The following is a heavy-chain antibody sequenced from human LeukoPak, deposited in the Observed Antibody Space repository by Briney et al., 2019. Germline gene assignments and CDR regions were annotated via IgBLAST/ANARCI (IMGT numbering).Heavy chain of an antibody. J-gene: IGHJ4*02. Sequence: ESSETLSLTCTVSGGSINTGGYYWSWIRQHPGKGLEWIGEINHSGSTNYNPSLKSRVTISVDTSKNQFSLKLSSVTAADTAVYYCARVPTPTTVTPTGAEFDYWGQGTLVTVSS. CDR2: INHSGST. D-gene: IGHD4-17*01. V-gene: IGHV4-34*01. CDR3: ARVPTPTTVTPTGAEFDY. CDR1: GGSINTGGYY.